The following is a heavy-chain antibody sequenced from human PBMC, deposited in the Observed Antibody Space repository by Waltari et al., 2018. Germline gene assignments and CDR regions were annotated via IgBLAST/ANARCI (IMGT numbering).Heavy chain of an antibody. V-gene: IGHV4-59*01. Sequence: QVQLQESGPGLVKPSATLSLTCTVSGGSISSYYWSWIRQPPGKGLEWIGYVYYSGSTNYNPSLKTRVTISVDTSKNQFSLKLSSVTAADTAVYYCASHPHYDILTGYSFDYWGQGTLVTVSS. CDR2: VYYSGST. J-gene: IGHJ4*02. CDR1: GGSISSYY. D-gene: IGHD3-9*01. CDR3: ASHPHYDILTGYSFDY.